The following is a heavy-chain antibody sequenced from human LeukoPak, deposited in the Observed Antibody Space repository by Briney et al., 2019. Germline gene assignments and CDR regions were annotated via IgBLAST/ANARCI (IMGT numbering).Heavy chain of an antibody. CDR1: GGSISNGVYY. Sequence: PSETLSLTCTVSGGSISNGVYYWSWIRQHPGKGLEWIGYIYYSGSTYYSPSLKSRLTMSVDTSKNQFSLKLSSVTAADTAVYYCARDLGSGSFDFWGQGTLVTVSS. CDR3: ARDLGSGSFDF. J-gene: IGHJ4*02. V-gene: IGHV4-31*03. D-gene: IGHD2-15*01. CDR2: IYYSGST.